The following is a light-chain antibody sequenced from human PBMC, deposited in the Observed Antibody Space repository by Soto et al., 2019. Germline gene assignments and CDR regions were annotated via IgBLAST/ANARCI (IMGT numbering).Light chain of an antibody. CDR1: QGIRNY. V-gene: IGKV1-16*02. CDR3: HQYVSVPPT. CDR2: AAS. J-gene: IGKJ1*01. Sequence: DIQMTQSPSSLSESVGDRVTITCRASQGIRNYLAWFQQKPGKAPRTLIYAASSWQSGVPSKFSGSGSGTDFTLTIDNRQPEDSATYYCHQYVSVPPTFGQGTKVEI.